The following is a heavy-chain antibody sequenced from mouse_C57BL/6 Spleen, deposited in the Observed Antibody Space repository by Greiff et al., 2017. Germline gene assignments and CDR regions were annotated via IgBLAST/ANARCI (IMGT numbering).Heavy chain of an antibody. CDR1: GFTFSSYA. D-gene: IGHD2-12*01. Sequence: EVKLMESGGGLVKPGGSLKLSCAASGFTFSSYAMSWVRQTPEKRLEWVATISDGGSYTYYPGNVKGRFTISRDNAKNNLYLQMSHLKSEDTAMYYCARDPGDDTDFDYWGQGTTLTVSS. CDR2: ISDGGSYT. J-gene: IGHJ2*01. V-gene: IGHV5-4*01. CDR3: ARDPGDDTDFDY.